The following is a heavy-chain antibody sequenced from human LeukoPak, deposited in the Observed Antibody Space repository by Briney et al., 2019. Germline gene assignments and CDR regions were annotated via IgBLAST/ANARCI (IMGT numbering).Heavy chain of an antibody. Sequence: SETLSLTCSVSGGSITSYYWSWIRQPPGKGLEWIGHVSDGGSTNYSPSLKSRVSISVDTSKNQFSLKLNSVPAADTAVYFCARASTTFDDWGQGTLVTVSS. J-gene: IGHJ4*02. D-gene: IGHD1-14*01. V-gene: IGHV4-59*01. CDR2: VSDGGST. CDR1: GGSITSYY. CDR3: ARASTTFDD.